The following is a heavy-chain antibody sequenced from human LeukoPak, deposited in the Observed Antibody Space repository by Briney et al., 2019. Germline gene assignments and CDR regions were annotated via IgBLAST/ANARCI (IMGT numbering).Heavy chain of an antibody. D-gene: IGHD3-22*01. CDR3: AKGQRITMIVVVKTNWFDP. CDR2: ISGSGGST. CDR1: GFTFSSYA. Sequence: AGGSLRLSCAASGFTFSSYAMSWVRQAPGKGLEWVSAISGSGGSTYYADSVKGRFTISRDNSKNTLYLQMNSLRAEDTAVYYCAKGQRITMIVVVKTNWFDPWGQGTLVTVSS. J-gene: IGHJ5*02. V-gene: IGHV3-23*01.